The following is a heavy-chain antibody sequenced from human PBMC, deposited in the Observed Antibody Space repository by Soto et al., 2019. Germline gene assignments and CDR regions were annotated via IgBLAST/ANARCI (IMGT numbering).Heavy chain of an antibody. CDR1: GYTFTSYD. D-gene: IGHD3-10*01. J-gene: IGHJ5*02. CDR3: AREGGTMGAGWFDP. CDR2: ISAYNGNT. V-gene: IGHV1-18*01. Sequence: ASVKVSCKASGYTFTSYDINWVRQATGQGLEWMGWISAYNGNTNYAQKLQDRVTMTTDTSTSTAYMELRSLRSDDTAVYYCAREGGTMGAGWFDPWGQGTLVTVSS.